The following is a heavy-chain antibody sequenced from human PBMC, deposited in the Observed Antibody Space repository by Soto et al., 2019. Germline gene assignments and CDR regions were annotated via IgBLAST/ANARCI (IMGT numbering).Heavy chain of an antibody. D-gene: IGHD3-10*01. CDR3: AKDRITMVRGVISGYYYYGMDV. CDR2: ISYDGSNK. Sequence: GGSLRLSCAASGFTFSSYGMHWVRQAPGKGLEWVAVISYDGSNKYYADSVKGRFTISRDNSKNTLYLQMNSLRAEDMAVYYCAKDRITMVRGVISGYYYYGMDVWGQGTTVTVSS. CDR1: GFTFSSYG. J-gene: IGHJ6*02. V-gene: IGHV3-30*18.